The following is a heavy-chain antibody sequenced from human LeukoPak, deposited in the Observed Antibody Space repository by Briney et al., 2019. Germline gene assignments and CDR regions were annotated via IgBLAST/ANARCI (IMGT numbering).Heavy chain of an antibody. CDR2: IYYSGST. J-gene: IGHJ4*02. CDR1: GGSISSSSYY. D-gene: IGHD3-22*01. CDR3: ARLEGIGYYYVPLFDY. V-gene: IGHV4-39*01. Sequence: SETLSLTCTVSGGSISSSSYYWGWIRQPLGKGLEWIGSIYYSGSTYYNPSLKSRVTISVDTSKNQFSLKLSSVTAADTAVYYCARLEGIGYYYVPLFDYWGQGTLVAVSS.